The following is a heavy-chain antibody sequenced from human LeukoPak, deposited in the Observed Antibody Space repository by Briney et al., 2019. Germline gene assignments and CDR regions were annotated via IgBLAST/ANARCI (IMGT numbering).Heavy chain of an antibody. CDR3: AAVDLVTVYSMVV. D-gene: IGHD2-21*02. CDR2: ISSSSGYI. J-gene: IGHJ6*02. Sequence: PGGSLSLSCAASGFTYSIASVSWVRQAPGKGLEWVSSISSSSGYIYYADSVKGRFTISRDNAKNSLYLQMNSLRAEDTAVYYCAAVDLVTVYSMVVWGQGTTVTVSS. V-gene: IGHV3-21*01. CDR1: GFTYSIAS.